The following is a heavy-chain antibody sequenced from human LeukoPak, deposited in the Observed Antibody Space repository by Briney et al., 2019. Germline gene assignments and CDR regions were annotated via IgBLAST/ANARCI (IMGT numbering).Heavy chain of an antibody. D-gene: IGHD5-12*01. CDR1: GGSISSYY. CDR3: ASLVGKAISNSGYDG. Sequence: PSETLSLTCTVSGGSISSYYWSWIRQPPGKGLEWIGEINHSGSTNYNPSLKSRVTISVDSSKNQFSLKLSSVTAADTAVYYCASLVGKAISNSGYDGWGQGTLVTVSS. V-gene: IGHV4-34*01. CDR2: INHSGST. J-gene: IGHJ4*02.